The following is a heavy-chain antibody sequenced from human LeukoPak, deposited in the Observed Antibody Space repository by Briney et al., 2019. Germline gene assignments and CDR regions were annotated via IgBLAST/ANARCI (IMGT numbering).Heavy chain of an antibody. CDR3: ARTRGYNYGYSDD. Sequence: GGSLRLSCAASGFTFSSYNMNWVRQAPGKGQEWVSYISGGSTVIDYADSVRGRFTISRDNAKNSLYLQMNSLRGEDTAVYYCARTRGYNYGYSDDWGQGTLVTVSS. D-gene: IGHD5-18*01. CDR2: ISGGSTVI. CDR1: GFTFSSYN. V-gene: IGHV3-48*01. J-gene: IGHJ4*02.